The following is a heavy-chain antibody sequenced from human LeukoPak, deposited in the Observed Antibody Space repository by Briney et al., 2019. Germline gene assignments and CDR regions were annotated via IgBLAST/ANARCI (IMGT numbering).Heavy chain of an antibody. D-gene: IGHD3-22*01. V-gene: IGHV1-69*13. CDR2: IIPIFGTA. Sequence: ASVKVSCKASGGTFSSYAISWVRQAPGQGLEWMGGIIPIFGTANYAQKFQGRVTITADESTGTAYMELSSLRSEDTAVYYCARDYYYDSSGYLWGQGTLVTVSS. CDR1: GGTFSSYA. CDR3: ARDYYYDSSGYL. J-gene: IGHJ5*02.